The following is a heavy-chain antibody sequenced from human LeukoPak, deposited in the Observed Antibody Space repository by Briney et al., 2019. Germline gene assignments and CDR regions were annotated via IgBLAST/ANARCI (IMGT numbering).Heavy chain of an antibody. CDR1: GGTFSSYA. J-gene: IGHJ5*02. CDR2: IIPIFGTA. V-gene: IGHV1-69*06. Sequence: VASVKVSCKASGGTFSSYAISWVRQAPGQGLEWMGGIIPIFGTANYAQKFQGRVTITADKSTSTAHMELSSLRSEDTAVYYCARDGGSYGSGSRNWFDPWGQGTLVTVSS. D-gene: IGHD3-10*01. CDR3: ARDGGSYGSGSRNWFDP.